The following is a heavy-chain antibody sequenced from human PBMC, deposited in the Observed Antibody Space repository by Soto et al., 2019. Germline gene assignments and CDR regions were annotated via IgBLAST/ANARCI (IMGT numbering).Heavy chain of an antibody. J-gene: IGHJ4*02. Sequence: ASVKVSCKASGYTFTGYYMQWVRQAPGQGLEWMGWINPNSGGTNYAQKFQGRVTMTRDTSISTAYMELSRLRSDDTAVYYCARDRRVLLWFGESPSLDYWGQGTLVTVSS. CDR1: GYTFTGYY. CDR2: INPNSGGT. V-gene: IGHV1-2*02. D-gene: IGHD3-10*01. CDR3: ARDRRVLLWFGESPSLDY.